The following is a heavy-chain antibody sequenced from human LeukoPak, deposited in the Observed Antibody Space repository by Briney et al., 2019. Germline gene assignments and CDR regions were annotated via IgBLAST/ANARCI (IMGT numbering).Heavy chain of an antibody. Sequence: GGSLRLSCAASGFTFSNYAMKWVRQAPGKGLEWVSAISGSGGDTYYADSVKGRFTMSRDNSKNTLYLQMNSLRAEDTAVYYCAKGRSSAIRDLDYWGQGSLVTVSS. CDR2: ISGSGGDT. D-gene: IGHD2-2*01. CDR3: AKGRSSAIRDLDY. V-gene: IGHV3-23*01. CDR1: GFTFSNYA. J-gene: IGHJ4*02.